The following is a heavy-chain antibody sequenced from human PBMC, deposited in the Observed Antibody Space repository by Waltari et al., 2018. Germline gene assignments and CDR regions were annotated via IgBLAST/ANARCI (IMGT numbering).Heavy chain of an antibody. V-gene: IGHV4-39*01. D-gene: IGHD2-21*01. CDR3: ASHKLLNWFDP. CDR1: GGSLSTRSYY. J-gene: IGHJ5*02. Sequence: QLQLQESGPGLVKPSETLSLTCTVSGGSLSTRSYYWGWSRQPPGKGLEWIGSRYYSGSTYYNPSLKSRVTISVDTSKNQFSLKLSSGTAADTAVYYCASHKLLNWFDPWGQGTLVTVSS. CDR2: RYYSGST.